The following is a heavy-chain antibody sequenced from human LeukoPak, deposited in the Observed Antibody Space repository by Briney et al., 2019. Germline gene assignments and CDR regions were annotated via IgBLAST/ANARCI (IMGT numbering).Heavy chain of an antibody. V-gene: IGHV1-2*04. J-gene: IGHJ3*02. CDR2: IKPNSGGT. Sequence: ASVKVSCKASGYTFTGYYMHWVRQAPGQGHESMGWIKPNSGGTNYAQKFQGWVTMTRDTSISTAYMELSRLRSDDTAVYYCARGGELTSFYDAFDIWGQGTMVTVSS. D-gene: IGHD2-2*01. CDR1: GYTFTGYY. CDR3: ARGGELTSFYDAFDI.